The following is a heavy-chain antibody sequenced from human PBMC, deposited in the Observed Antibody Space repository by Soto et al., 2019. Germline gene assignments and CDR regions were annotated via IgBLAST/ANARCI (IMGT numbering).Heavy chain of an antibody. CDR2: IYHSGST. V-gene: IGHV4-59*02. CDR1: GGSVRSSY. Sequence: GTLSLTCSVSGGSVRSSYWSWIRQPPGKGLEWIGYIYHSGSTKYNPSLKSRVTISVDTSKNQSALKLNSATAADTAVYYCARSRDGYNWDYFDYWGQGALVTVS. J-gene: IGHJ4*02. CDR3: ARSRDGYNWDYFDY. D-gene: IGHD1-1*01.